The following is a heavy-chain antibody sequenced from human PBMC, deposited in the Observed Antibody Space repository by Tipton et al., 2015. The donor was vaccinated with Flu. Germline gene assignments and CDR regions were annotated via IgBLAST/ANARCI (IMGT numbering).Heavy chain of an antibody. D-gene: IGHD2-15*01. CDR1: GGSISSSSYY. Sequence: TLSLTCTVPGGSISSSSYYWGWIRQPPGKGLEWIGSIYYSGSTYYNPSLKSRVTISVDTSKNQFSLKLSSVTAADTAVYYCARVGGYCSGGSCYFDYWGQGTLVTVSS. CDR3: ARVGGYCSGGSCYFDY. CDR2: IYYSGST. V-gene: IGHV4-39*07. J-gene: IGHJ4*02.